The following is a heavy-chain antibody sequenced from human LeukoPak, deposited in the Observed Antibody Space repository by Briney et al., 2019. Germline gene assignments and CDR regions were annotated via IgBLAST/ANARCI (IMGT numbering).Heavy chain of an antibody. CDR2: ISGSGGTT. J-gene: IGHJ6*02. CDR3: AKVGARGYYYYGMDV. D-gene: IGHD1-26*01. V-gene: IGHV3-23*01. Sequence: GGSLRLSCAASGFTFSSYAMSWVRQAPGKGLEWVSAISGSGGTTYYADSVKGRFIISRDNSKNTPYLQMNSLRAEDTAVYYCAKVGARGYYYYGMDVWGQGTTVTVSS. CDR1: GFTFSSYA.